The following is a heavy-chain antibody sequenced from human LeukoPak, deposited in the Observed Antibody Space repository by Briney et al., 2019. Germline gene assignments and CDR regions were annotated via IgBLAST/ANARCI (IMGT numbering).Heavy chain of an antibody. CDR3: ARVILVVVTAVHDAFDI. D-gene: IGHD2-21*02. J-gene: IGHJ3*02. CDR2: IYHSGST. Sequence: SESLSLTCAVSGGSISSSNWWSWVRQPPGKGLERTGEIYHSGSTNYKPSLKSRGTIPEENSKNKFYLKLSSVTAVDTAVYYCARVILVVVTAVHDAFDIWGQGTMVTVSS. V-gene: IGHV4-4*02. CDR1: GGSISSSNW.